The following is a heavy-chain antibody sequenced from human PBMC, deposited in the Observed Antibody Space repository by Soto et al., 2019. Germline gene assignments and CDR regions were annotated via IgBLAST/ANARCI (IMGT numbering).Heavy chain of an antibody. Sequence: ASVKVSCKASGYTFTSYGISWVRQAPGQGLEWMGWIIAYNGNTNFAQKPQGRVTMTTDTSTSTAYMELRSLRSDDTAVYYCAREGRQLVLYYYYGMDVWGQGTTVTVSS. V-gene: IGHV1-18*01. CDR3: AREGRQLVLYYYYGMDV. CDR2: IIAYNGNT. J-gene: IGHJ6*02. D-gene: IGHD6-6*01. CDR1: GYTFTSYG.